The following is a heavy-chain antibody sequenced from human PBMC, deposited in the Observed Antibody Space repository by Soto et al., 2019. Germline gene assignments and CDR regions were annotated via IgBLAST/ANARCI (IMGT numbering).Heavy chain of an antibody. V-gene: IGHV1-18*01. J-gene: IGHJ4*02. D-gene: IGHD6-19*01. CDR1: GYTFFNYG. CDR2: ISAYNGNR. CDR3: ARDGITLAGSFDY. Sequence: QVQLVQSGAEVKKPGASVKVSCKASGYTFFNYGISWVRQAPVQGLEWMGRISAYNGNRNYAGKFQGRAAMTTETSTGTAYMELRSLRSDDTAVYYCARDGITLAGSFDYWGQGTLVTVSS.